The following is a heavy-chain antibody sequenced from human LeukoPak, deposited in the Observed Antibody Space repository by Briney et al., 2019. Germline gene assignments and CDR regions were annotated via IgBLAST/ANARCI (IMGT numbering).Heavy chain of an antibody. V-gene: IGHV4-31*03. Sequence: TSETLSLTCSVSGDSISRGGDHWSWIRQHPGKGLEWIGYIYYSGSTHYNPSLKSRVTISVDTSKNQFSLKLSSVTAADTAVYYCAREGLYCSGGSCYEVNWFDPWGQGTLVTVSS. D-gene: IGHD2-15*01. CDR1: GDSISRGGDH. CDR2: IYYSGST. J-gene: IGHJ5*02. CDR3: AREGLYCSGGSCYEVNWFDP.